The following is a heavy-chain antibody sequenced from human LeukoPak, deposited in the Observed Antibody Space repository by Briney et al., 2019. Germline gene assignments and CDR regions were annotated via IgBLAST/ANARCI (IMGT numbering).Heavy chain of an antibody. D-gene: IGHD2-15*01. J-gene: IGHJ4*02. CDR2: ISSDGGSP. CDR3: AREYCSGGRCQYYFDY. Sequence: HTGGSLRLSCAASGFTFSSYAMHWVRQAPGKGLEYVSGISSDGGSPFHVNSVKGRFTISRDNPKDTLYLQMGSLRAEDMAVYYCAREYCSGGRCQYYFDYWGQGTLVTVSS. V-gene: IGHV3-64*01. CDR1: GFTFSSYA.